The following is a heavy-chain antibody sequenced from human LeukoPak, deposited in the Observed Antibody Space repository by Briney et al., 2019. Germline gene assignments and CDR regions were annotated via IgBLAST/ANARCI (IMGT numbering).Heavy chain of an antibody. CDR3: ARDGVPYCSSTSCYSWWFDP. CDR1: GYTFTSYG. D-gene: IGHD2-2*01. Sequence: ASVKVSCKASGYTFTSYGISWVRQAPGQGLEWMGWISAYNGNTNYAQKLQGRVTMTTDTSTSTAYMELRSLRSDDTAVYYCARDGVPYCSSTSCYSWWFDPWGQGTLVTVSS. V-gene: IGHV1-18*01. CDR2: ISAYNGNT. J-gene: IGHJ5*02.